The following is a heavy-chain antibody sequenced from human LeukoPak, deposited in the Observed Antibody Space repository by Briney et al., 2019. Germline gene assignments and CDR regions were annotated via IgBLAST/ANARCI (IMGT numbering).Heavy chain of an antibody. CDR2: ISYDGSNK. CDR1: GFTFSSYD. J-gene: IGHJ4*02. Sequence: PGRSLRLSCAASGFTFSSYDMHWVRQAPGKGLEWVAVISYDGSNKYYADSVKGRFTISRDNSKNTLYLQMNSLRDEDTAVYYCVRDFDGSGSSYWGQGTLVTVSS. V-gene: IGHV3-30*03. CDR3: VRDFDGSGSSY. D-gene: IGHD3-10*01.